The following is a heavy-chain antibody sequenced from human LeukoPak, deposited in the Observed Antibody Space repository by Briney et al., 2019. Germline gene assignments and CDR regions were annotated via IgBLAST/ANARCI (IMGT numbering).Heavy chain of an antibody. D-gene: IGHD4/OR15-4a*01. CDR2: INNDGSDT. CDR3: ARGGAASFDP. CDR1: GFTFSSHW. Sequence: GGSLRLSCAASGFTFSSHWMHWVRHAPGKGLVWVSRINNDGSDTTYADSVKGRFTISRDNAKNMLYLQMNSLRAEDTAVYYCARGGAASFDPWGQGTLVTVSS. J-gene: IGHJ5*02. V-gene: IGHV3-74*01.